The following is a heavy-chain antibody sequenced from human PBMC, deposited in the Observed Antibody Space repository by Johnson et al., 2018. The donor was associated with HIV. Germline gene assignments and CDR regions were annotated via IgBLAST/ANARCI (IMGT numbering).Heavy chain of an antibody. V-gene: IGHV3-64*07. D-gene: IGHD3-22*01. CDR3: AIPYYYDSGVYH. CDR2: ISKNGDST. J-gene: IGHJ3*01. CDR1: GFTFSSYA. Sequence: VQLVESGGGLVQPGGSLRLSCAASGFTFSSYAMSWVRQAPGKGLEYVSAISKNGDSTYYADSVRGRFTISRDNSNTTLFLQMGSLRVEDMAVYYCAIPYYYDSGVYHWGQGTMVTVSS.